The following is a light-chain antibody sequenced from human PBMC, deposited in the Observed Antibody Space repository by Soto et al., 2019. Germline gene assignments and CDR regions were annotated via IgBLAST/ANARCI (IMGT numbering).Light chain of an antibody. V-gene: IGLV1-44*01. CDR2: SSN. J-gene: IGLJ2*01. CDR3: AAWDDSLNGVV. Sequence: QLVLTQPPSASGTPGQRVTISCSGSSSNIGSNSANWYQQLPGTAPKLLMYSSNQRPSGVPDRFSGSKSGTSASLAISGLQSEDEADYYCAAWDDSLNGVVFGGGTKVTVL. CDR1: SSNIGSNS.